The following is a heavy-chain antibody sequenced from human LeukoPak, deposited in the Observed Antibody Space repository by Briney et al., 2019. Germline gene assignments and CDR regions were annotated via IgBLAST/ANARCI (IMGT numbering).Heavy chain of an antibody. D-gene: IGHD2-15*01. J-gene: IGHJ4*02. CDR3: ATYPGYCSGGSCYFDY. CDR1: GGTFSSYA. Sequence: SVNVSCKASGGTFSSYAISWVRQAPGQGLEWMGRIIPIFGIANYAQKFQGRVTITADKSTSTAYMELSSLRSEDTAVYYCATYPGYCSGGSCYFDYWGQGTLVTVSS. V-gene: IGHV1-69*04. CDR2: IIPIFGIA.